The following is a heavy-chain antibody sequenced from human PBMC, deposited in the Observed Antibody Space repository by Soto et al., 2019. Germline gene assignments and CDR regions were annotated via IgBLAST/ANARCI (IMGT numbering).Heavy chain of an antibody. Sequence: SETLSLTCTVSGASVSTHYWNWIRQSPGEGLEWIGYIYYTGSTYYNASLKSRVTISVDTSKNQFSLKLSSVTAADTAVYYCARHDFLVGSNSDYFDYWGQGTLVTVSS. V-gene: IGHV4-59*08. J-gene: IGHJ4*02. CDR2: IYYTGST. CDR3: ARHDFLVGSNSDYFDY. D-gene: IGHD4-4*01. CDR1: GASVSTHY.